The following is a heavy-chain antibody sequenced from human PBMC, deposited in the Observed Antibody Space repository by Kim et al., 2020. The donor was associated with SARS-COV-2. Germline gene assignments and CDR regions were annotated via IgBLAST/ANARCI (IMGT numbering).Heavy chain of an antibody. D-gene: IGHD2-15*01. CDR1: GFTFTSYG. CDR3: AKYHSEDPYFDY. Sequence: GGSLRLSCAASGFTFTSYGMSWVRQAPGKGLEWVSAIRGSGGITYYSDSVKGRFTISRDISKNTVYLQMNSLRAEDTAVYFCAKYHSEDPYFDYWGQGTLVTSPQ. J-gene: IGHJ4*02. V-gene: IGHV3-23*01. CDR2: IRGSGGIT.